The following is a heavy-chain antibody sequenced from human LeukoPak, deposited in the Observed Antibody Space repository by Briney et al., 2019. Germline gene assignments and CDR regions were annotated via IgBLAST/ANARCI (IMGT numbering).Heavy chain of an antibody. Sequence: SETLSLTCTVSGGSISSYYWSWIRQPPGKGLEWIGYIYYSGSTNYNPSLKSRVTISVDTSKNQFSLKLSSVTAADTAVYYCASLHQVRGLTVFDQWGQGTLVTVSS. D-gene: IGHD3-10*01. CDR2: IYYSGST. CDR1: GGSISSYY. V-gene: IGHV4-59*12. CDR3: ASLHQVRGLTVFDQ. J-gene: IGHJ4*02.